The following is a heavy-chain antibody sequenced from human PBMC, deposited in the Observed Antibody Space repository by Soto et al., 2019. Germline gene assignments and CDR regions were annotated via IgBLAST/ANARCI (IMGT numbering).Heavy chain of an antibody. V-gene: IGHV4-34*01. CDR3: ARGLRYYGSGSHYGLDV. Sequence: SETLSLTCAASGESFSDFYWSWIRQPPGKGLEWIGEINHSGHTSYNPSLKSRVTISVDTSKNQFSLKLSSVTAADTAVYYCARGLRYYGSGSHYGLDVWGQGTTVTVSS. D-gene: IGHD3-10*01. CDR1: GESFSDFY. CDR2: INHSGHT. J-gene: IGHJ6*02.